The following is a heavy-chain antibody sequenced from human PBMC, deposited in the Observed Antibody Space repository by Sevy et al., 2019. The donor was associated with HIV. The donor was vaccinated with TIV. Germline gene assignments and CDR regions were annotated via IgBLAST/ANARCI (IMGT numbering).Heavy chain of an antibody. CDR2: ISGYNGIT. Sequence: ASLKVSCKASGYSFTTYGISWVRQAPGQGLEWMGWISGYNGITNHAQKLQGRVTMTTDTSTSTAYLELRGLRSDDTAVYYCARDKMVNTDNYFDYWGQGTLVTVSS. D-gene: IGHD2-8*01. CDR1: GYSFTTYG. CDR3: ARDKMVNTDNYFDY. V-gene: IGHV1-18*01. J-gene: IGHJ4*02.